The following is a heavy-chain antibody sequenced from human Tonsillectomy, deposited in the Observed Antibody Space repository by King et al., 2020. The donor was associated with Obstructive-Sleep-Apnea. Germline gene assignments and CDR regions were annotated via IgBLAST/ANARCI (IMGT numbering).Heavy chain of an antibody. CDR2: IDPSDSYT. CDR3: ARLGGTRDFSGLFHY. J-gene: IGHJ4*02. V-gene: IGHV5-10-1*03. Sequence: VQLVESGAEVKKPGESLRISCKGSGYSFTSYWISWVRQMPGKGLEWMGRIDPSDSYTNYSPSFQGHVTISADKSISTAYLQWSSLKASDTAMYYCARLGGTRDFSGLFHYWGQGTLVTVSS. D-gene: IGHD1-26*01. CDR1: GYSFTSYW.